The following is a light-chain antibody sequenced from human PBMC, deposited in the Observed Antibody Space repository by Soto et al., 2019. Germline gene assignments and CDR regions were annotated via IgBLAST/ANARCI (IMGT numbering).Light chain of an antibody. CDR3: QHYGTSAL. V-gene: IGKV3-20*01. J-gene: IGKJ3*01. CDR1: QSVSDMY. CDR2: AS. Sequence: EIVLTQSPGTLSLSPGKRATLSCRASQSVSDMYLAWYQHKPGQAPRLLIYASNRATGIPDRFSGSGSGTDFTLTIKRLEPEDFAVYYCQHYGTSALFGPGTKVEIK.